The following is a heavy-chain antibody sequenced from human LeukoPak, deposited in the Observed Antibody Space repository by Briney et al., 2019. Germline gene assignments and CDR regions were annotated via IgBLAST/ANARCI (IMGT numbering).Heavy chain of an antibody. V-gene: IGHV3-72*01. Sequence: GGSLRLSCAASGFTFSDHYMDWVRQAPGKGLEWVGRTRNKANSYTTEYAASVKGRFTISRDDSKSSLYLQMNSLKTEDTAVYYCARAGYSGSYYRYWGQGTLVTVSS. J-gene: IGHJ4*02. D-gene: IGHD1-26*01. CDR2: TRNKANSYTT. CDR3: ARAGYSGSYYRY. CDR1: GFTFSDHY.